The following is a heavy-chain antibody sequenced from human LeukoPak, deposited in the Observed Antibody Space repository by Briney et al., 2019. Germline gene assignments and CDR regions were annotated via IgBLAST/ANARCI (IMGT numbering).Heavy chain of an antibody. J-gene: IGHJ3*02. CDR2: IYSGGST. CDR3: ARWRLQLTGDDAFDI. CDR1: GFTVSSNY. D-gene: IGHD5-24*01. Sequence: GGSLRLSCAASGFTVSSNYMSWVRQAPGKGLEWVSVIYSGGSTYYADSVKGRFTISRHNSKNTLYLQMNSLRAEDTAVYYCARWRLQLTGDDAFDIWGQGTMVTVSS. V-gene: IGHV3-53*04.